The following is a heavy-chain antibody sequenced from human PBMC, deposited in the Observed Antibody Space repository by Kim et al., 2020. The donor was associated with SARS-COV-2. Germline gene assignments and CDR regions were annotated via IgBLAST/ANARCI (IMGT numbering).Heavy chain of an antibody. CDR3: ARVLSSGLLFDP. D-gene: IGHD3-10*01. J-gene: IGHJ5*02. V-gene: IGHV4-4*02. Sequence: NYTPSLKSRVTISVDKSKNQFSLKLSSVTAADTAVYYCARVLSSGLLFDPWGQGTLVTVSS.